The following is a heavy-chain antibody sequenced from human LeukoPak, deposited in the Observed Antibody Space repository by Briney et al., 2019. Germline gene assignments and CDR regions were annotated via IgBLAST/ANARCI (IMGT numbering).Heavy chain of an antibody. V-gene: IGHV1-2*02. D-gene: IGHD5-18*01. CDR2: INPNSGGT. J-gene: IGHJ4*02. Sequence: ASVKVSCKASGYTFTGYYMHWVRQAPGQGLEWMGWINPNSGGTNYAQKFQGRVTMTRDTSISTAYMELSRLRTDDTAVYYCATTIGYSYGFAYWGQGTLVTVSS. CDR3: ATTIGYSYGFAY. CDR1: GYTFTGYY.